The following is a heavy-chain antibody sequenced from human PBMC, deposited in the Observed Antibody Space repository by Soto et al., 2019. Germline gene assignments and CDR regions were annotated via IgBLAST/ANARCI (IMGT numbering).Heavy chain of an antibody. J-gene: IGHJ5*02. D-gene: IGHD3-16*01. V-gene: IGHV4-30-4*08. CDR1: GASVRNGDYY. CDR3: ARDLPPPLRWFDP. Sequence: QLQQSGPGLVKPSQTLSLTCTVSGASVRNGDYYWSWIRQPPGKGLEWIGSVFFTGRTYYASAFKWRLTLSVDRSTNLFFLRLTFVTPPATAGDYCARDLPPPLRWFDPWGQGVLVPVSS. CDR2: VFFTGRT.